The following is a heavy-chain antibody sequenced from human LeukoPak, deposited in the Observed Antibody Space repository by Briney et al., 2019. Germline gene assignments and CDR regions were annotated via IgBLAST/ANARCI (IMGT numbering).Heavy chain of an antibody. D-gene: IGHD5-18*01. CDR3: ARVRSGYSHENYFDY. J-gene: IGHJ4*02. CDR1: GFTFSNYE. V-gene: IGHV3-48*03. CDR2: ISGSGSTI. Sequence: GGSLRLSCAASGFTFSNYEMNWVRQAPGKGLEWVSYISGSGSTIYYADSVKGRFTISRDNAKDSLYLQMDSLRAEDTAVYYCARVRSGYSHENYFDYWGQGTLVTVSS.